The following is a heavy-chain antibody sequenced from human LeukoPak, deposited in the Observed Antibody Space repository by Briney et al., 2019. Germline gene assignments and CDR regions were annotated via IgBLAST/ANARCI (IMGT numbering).Heavy chain of an antibody. D-gene: IGHD2-21*02. J-gene: IGHJ4*02. CDR1: GGSINSYY. CDR3: ARGGPLRVTRLDY. Sequence: SETLSLTCLVSGGSINSYYWSWFRQPPGKGLEWIGYVYYSGSTNYSPSLKSRVTISVDTSKNQFSLRLSSVTAADTAVYYCARGGPLRVTRLDYWGQGTLVTVSS. CDR2: VYYSGST. V-gene: IGHV4-59*01.